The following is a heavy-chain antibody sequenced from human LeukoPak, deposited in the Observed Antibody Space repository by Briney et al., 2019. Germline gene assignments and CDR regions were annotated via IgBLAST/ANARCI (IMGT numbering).Heavy chain of an antibody. Sequence: GGSLRLSCAASGFTFSSYGMHWVRQAPGKGLEGVAVIWYDGSNKYYADSVKGRFTISRDNSKNTLYLQMNSLRAEDTAVYYCARVHMPYQQMFGWFDPWGQGTLVTVSS. CDR1: GFTFSSYG. V-gene: IGHV3-33*01. CDR2: IWYDGSNK. J-gene: IGHJ5*02. D-gene: IGHD3-10*02. CDR3: ARVHMPYQQMFGWFDP.